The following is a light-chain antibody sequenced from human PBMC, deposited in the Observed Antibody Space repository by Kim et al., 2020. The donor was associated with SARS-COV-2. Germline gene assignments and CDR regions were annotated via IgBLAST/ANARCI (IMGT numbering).Light chain of an antibody. V-gene: IGKV3-15*01. CDR1: QSVSSN. Sequence: SAGESATLSGRASQSVSSNVAWYQQTPGQAPRLLIYGASTRATGIPARFSGSGSGTEFTLTISSLQSEDFAVYYCQQYNNWPLYTFGQGTKLEI. J-gene: IGKJ2*01. CDR2: GAS. CDR3: QQYNNWPLYT.